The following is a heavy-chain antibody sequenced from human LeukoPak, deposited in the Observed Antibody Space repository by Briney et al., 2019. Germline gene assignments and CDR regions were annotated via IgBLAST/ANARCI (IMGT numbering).Heavy chain of an antibody. J-gene: IGHJ3*02. D-gene: IGHD3-22*01. Sequence: GGSLRLSCVASGFTFNDHAMYWVRQAPGKGLEWVSGINWNSDNIGYADSVKGRFTISRDDAKNSLFLQMNSLRAEDTALYYCARASYYYDTTGLGAVDIWGQGTLVTVSS. CDR2: INWNSDNI. CDR3: ARASYYYDTTGLGAVDI. V-gene: IGHV3-9*01. CDR1: GFTFNDHA.